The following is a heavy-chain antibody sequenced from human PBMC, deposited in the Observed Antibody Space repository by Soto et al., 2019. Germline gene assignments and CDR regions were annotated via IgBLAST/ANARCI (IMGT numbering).Heavy chain of an antibody. Sequence: GGSLRLSCEGSGFTFSAYAMNWVRQAPGKGLEWVSYISSRSDTLYYADSVKGRFTISSDNAKNSVYLQVNNLRDEDTAVYYCARDWDIVILSVPIPNYNYGMDVWGQGTTVTVSS. D-gene: IGHD2-15*01. CDR2: ISSRSDTL. J-gene: IGHJ6*02. CDR1: GFTFSAYA. V-gene: IGHV3-48*02. CDR3: ARDWDIVILSVPIPNYNYGMDV.